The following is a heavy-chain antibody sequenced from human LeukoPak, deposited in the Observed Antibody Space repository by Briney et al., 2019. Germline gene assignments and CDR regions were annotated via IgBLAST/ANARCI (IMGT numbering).Heavy chain of an antibody. Sequence: PSETLSLTCIVSGGSISSYYWRWIRQPAGKGLEWIGRMYSSGITNYNPSLKSRITMSLDTSKNQFFLKLSSVTAADTAVYFCARSSGSISLFDYWGPGILVTVSS. CDR1: GGSISSYY. J-gene: IGHJ4*02. D-gene: IGHD3-22*01. CDR3: ARSSGSISLFDY. V-gene: IGHV4-4*07. CDR2: MYSSGIT.